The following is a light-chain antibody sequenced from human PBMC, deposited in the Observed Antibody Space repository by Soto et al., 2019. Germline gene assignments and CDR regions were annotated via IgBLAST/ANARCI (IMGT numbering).Light chain of an antibody. Sequence: EIVLTQSPATLSLSPGERATLSCRASQSVSSYLAWYQQKPGQAPRLLIYDASNRATGIPARFSGSGSGTDFTLTISGLAPEDFAVYYCQQRGNWPLTFGGGTKVDIK. J-gene: IGKJ4*01. CDR3: QQRGNWPLT. V-gene: IGKV3-11*01. CDR1: QSVSSY. CDR2: DAS.